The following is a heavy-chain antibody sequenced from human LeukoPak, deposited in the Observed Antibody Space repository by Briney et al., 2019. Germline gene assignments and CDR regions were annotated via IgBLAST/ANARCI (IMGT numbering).Heavy chain of an antibody. V-gene: IGHV4-59*08. J-gene: IGHJ4*02. CDR1: GGSISIYY. Sequence: SETLSLTCTVSGGSISIYYWSWIRQPPGKGLEWIGYIYDSGSTYYNPSLKSRVTISVDTSKKQFSLKLSSVTAADTAVYYCARRSYYYGSGSYYSPDSYFDYRGQGTLVTVSS. D-gene: IGHD3-10*01. CDR3: ARRSYYYGSGSYYSPDSYFDY. CDR2: IYDSGST.